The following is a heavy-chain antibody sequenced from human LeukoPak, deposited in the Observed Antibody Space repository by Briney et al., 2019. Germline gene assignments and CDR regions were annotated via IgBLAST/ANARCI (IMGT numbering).Heavy chain of an antibody. Sequence: ASVKVSCKASGYTFTSYGISWVRQAPGQGLEWMGWISAYNGNTNHAQKLQGRVTMTTDTSTSTAYMELRSLRSDDTAVYYCARVLVVVAATTDHPDYWGQGTLVTVSS. D-gene: IGHD2-15*01. J-gene: IGHJ4*02. CDR3: ARVLVVVAATTDHPDY. CDR1: GYTFTSYG. V-gene: IGHV1-18*01. CDR2: ISAYNGNT.